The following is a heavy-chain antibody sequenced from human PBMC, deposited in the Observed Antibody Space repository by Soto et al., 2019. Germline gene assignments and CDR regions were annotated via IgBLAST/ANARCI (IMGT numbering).Heavy chain of an antibody. CDR2: ISGSGGST. CDR1: GGSIGGSNG. J-gene: IGHJ4*02. V-gene: IGHV3-23*01. Sequence: PSETLSLTCAVSGGSIGGSNGWSWVRQAPGKGLEWVSTISGSGGSTHYADSVKGRFTISRDNSKNTLYLQMNSLRAEDTAVYYCAKDPREVNLISMDRGVTYYFDYWAQGTLVTVSS. D-gene: IGHD3-10*01. CDR3: AKDPREVNLISMDRGVTYYFDY.